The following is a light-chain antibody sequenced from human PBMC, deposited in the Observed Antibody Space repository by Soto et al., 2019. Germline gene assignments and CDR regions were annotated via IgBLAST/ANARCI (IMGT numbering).Light chain of an antibody. Sequence: EIVMTQSPATLSLSPGERATLSCRASQTIDNTLAWYQRKPGQAPRLLIYDASTRATGVPARFSGSGSGTDFTLTISRLEPEDFAVYYCQQYGSSPTWTFGQGTKVDIK. CDR3: QQYGSSPTWT. CDR1: QTIDNT. CDR2: DAS. J-gene: IGKJ1*01. V-gene: IGKV3-20*01.